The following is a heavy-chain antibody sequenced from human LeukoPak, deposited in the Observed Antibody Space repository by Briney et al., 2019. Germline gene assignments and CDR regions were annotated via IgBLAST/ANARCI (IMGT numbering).Heavy chain of an antibody. CDR1: GFTFDDYA. J-gene: IGHJ5*02. D-gene: IGHD4-17*01. CDR3: AKDGDYSSNWFDP. CDR2: ISWNSGSI. V-gene: IGHV3-9*01. Sequence: GGSLRLSCAASGFTFDDYAMHWVRQAPGKGLEWVSGISWNSGSIGYADSVKGRFTISRDNAKNSLYLQMNSLRAEDTALYYCAKDGDYSSNWFDPWGQGTLVTVSS.